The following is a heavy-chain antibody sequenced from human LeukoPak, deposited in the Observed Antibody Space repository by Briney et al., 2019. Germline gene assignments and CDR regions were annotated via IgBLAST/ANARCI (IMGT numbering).Heavy chain of an antibody. D-gene: IGHD3-22*01. CDR1: GYTFTSDD. V-gene: IGHV1-8*01. Sequence: ASVKVSCKASGYTFTSDDINWVRQATGQGLEWTGWMNPNSGNTGYAQKFQGRVTMTRNTSISTAYMELSSLRSEDTAVYYCARVSGYYYYYYYMDVWGKGTTVTVSS. CDR2: MNPNSGNT. CDR3: ARVSGYYYYYYYMDV. J-gene: IGHJ6*03.